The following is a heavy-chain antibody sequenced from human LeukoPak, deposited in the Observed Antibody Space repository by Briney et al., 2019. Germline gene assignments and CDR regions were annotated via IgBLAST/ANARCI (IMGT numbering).Heavy chain of an antibody. CDR2: IYYSGST. V-gene: IGHV4-59*01. CDR3: ARAGANYYGSGAPEGDWFDP. CDR1: GGSISSYY. J-gene: IGHJ5*02. D-gene: IGHD3-10*01. Sequence: PSETLSLTCTVSGGSISSYYWSWIRQPPGKGLEWIGYIYYSGSTNYNPSLKSRVTTSVDTSKNQFSLKLSSVTAADTAVYYCARAGANYYGSGAPEGDWFDPWGQGTLVTVSS.